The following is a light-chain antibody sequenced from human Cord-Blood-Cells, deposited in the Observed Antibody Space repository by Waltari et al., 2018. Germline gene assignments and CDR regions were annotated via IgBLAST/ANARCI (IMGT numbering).Light chain of an antibody. V-gene: IGKV1-27*01. CDR2: AAS. CDR1: QGISNY. CDR3: QEYNSAPFT. J-gene: IGKJ3*01. Sequence: DIQMTQSPSSLSASVGDRVTITCRASQGISNYLAWYQQKPGKVPKLLIYAASTLQSGVPSRFSVSGSGTEFTLTISSLQPEDVASYYCQEYNSAPFTFGPGTKEDIK.